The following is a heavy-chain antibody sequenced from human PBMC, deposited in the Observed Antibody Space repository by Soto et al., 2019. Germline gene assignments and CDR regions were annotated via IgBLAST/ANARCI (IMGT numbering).Heavy chain of an antibody. J-gene: IGHJ6*02. Sequence: QVQLVESGGGVVQPGRSLRLSCAGFSFSTYNVHWVHQAPGKGLEWVAVVSSDGNNKYYADSVKGRFTISRDNSKNTVYLQMNSLRGEDTARYYCARAESTTCQPHACYYFGMDVWGLGTTVTVSS. CDR2: VSSDGNNK. D-gene: IGHD2-2*01. CDR3: ARAESTTCQPHACYYFGMDV. CDR1: FSFSTYN. V-gene: IGHV3-30-3*01.